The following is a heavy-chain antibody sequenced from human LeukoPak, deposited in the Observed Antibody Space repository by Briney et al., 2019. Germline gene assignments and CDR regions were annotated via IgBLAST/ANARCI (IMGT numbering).Heavy chain of an antibody. CDR2: MNPNSGNT. D-gene: IGHD3-3*01. Sequence: ASVKVSCKASGYTSTSYDINWVRQATGQGGEWMGWMNPNSGNTGYAQKFQGRVTMTRNTSISTAYMELSSLRSEDTAVYYCARTNYDFWSGYYYYYYMDVWGKGTTVTVSS. CDR1: GYTSTSYD. J-gene: IGHJ6*03. CDR3: ARTNYDFWSGYYYYYYMDV. V-gene: IGHV1-8*01.